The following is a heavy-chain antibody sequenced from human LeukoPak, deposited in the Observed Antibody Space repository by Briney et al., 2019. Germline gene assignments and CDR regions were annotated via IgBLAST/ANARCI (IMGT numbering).Heavy chain of an antibody. Sequence: ASVKVSCKASGYTFINYGISWVRQAPGRGLEWMAWISPYNRNTYYAQNLQDRVTLTTDTSTNTAYMELRSLRSDDTAVYYCARDDLNYFDYWGQGTLVTVSS. J-gene: IGHJ4*02. V-gene: IGHV1-18*01. CDR3: ARDDLNYFDY. CDR1: GYTFINYG. CDR2: ISPYNRNT.